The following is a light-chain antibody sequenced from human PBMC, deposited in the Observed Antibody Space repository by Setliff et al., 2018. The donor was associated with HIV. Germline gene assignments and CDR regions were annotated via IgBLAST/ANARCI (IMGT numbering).Light chain of an antibody. Sequence: QSALTQPAPVSGSPGQSITISCTGTSSDVGGYNYVSWYQQHPGKAPKLRIYDVSNRPSGVSNRFSGSKSGNTASLTISGLQAEDEADYYCSSYTSTSTLFVFGTGTKV. CDR1: SSDVGGYNY. V-gene: IGLV2-14*03. J-gene: IGLJ1*01. CDR3: SSYTSTSTLFV. CDR2: DVS.